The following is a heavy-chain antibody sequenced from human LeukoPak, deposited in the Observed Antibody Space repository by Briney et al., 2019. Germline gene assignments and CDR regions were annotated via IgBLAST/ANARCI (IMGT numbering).Heavy chain of an antibody. Sequence: PGGSLRLSCAASGFTFSTYWMTWVRQAPGKGPESVAHINQDGSEKYYVASVKGRFTTSRDTDKTSYHLQMNTLRAEDTAVYYCAGGHYGRDFWGQGTLVTVSS. CDR2: INQDGSEK. CDR3: AGGHYGRDF. CDR1: GFTFSTYW. V-gene: IGHV3-7*04. J-gene: IGHJ4*02. D-gene: IGHD4-17*01.